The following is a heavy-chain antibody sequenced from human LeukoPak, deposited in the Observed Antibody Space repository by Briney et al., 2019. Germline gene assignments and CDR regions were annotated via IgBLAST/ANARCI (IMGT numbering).Heavy chain of an antibody. CDR1: GFTFSDSW. Sequence: PGGSLRLSCAASGFTFSDSWMSWVRQAPGKGLEWVANMNQDGSAKGYVDSVKGRFTISRDNARSSLYLQMSSLRPEDTAVYYCATYTHWVAGDVWGQGTTVTVSS. J-gene: IGHJ6*02. CDR3: ATYTHWVAGDV. CDR2: MNQDGSAK. V-gene: IGHV3-7*01. D-gene: IGHD3-16*01.